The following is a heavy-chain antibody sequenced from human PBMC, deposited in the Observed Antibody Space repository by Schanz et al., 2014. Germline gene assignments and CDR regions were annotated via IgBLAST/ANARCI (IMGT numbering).Heavy chain of an antibody. CDR3: ARGLGDERWLDLNEAFDI. CDR2: IIPILGIT. V-gene: IGHV1-69*09. CDR1: GYSFTTYD. D-gene: IGHD6-19*01. J-gene: IGHJ3*02. Sequence: QVQLVQSGAEVKKPGASVRVSCKASGYSFTTYDVNWVRQATGQGLEWMGRIIPILGITNVAQTFQDRVTITADKSTSTAYMELSSLRSEDTAVYYCARGLGDERWLDLNEAFDIWGQGTRVTVSS.